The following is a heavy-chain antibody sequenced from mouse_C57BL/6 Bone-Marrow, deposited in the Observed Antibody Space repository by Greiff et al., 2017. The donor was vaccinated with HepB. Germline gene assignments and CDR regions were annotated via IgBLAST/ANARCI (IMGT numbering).Heavy chain of an antibody. Sequence: EVKLVESEGGLVQPGSSMKLSCTASGFTFSDYYMAWVRQVPEKGLEWVANINYDGSSTYYLDSLKSRFIISRDNAKNILYMQMSSLKSEDTATYYCARDKGYYGSSYEWYFDVWGTGTTVTVSS. D-gene: IGHD1-1*01. V-gene: IGHV5-16*01. CDR1: GFTFSDYY. J-gene: IGHJ1*03. CDR2: INYDGSST. CDR3: ARDKGYYGSSYEWYFDV.